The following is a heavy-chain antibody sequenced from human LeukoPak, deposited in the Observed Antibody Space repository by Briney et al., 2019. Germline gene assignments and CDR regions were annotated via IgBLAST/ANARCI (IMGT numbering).Heavy chain of an antibody. Sequence: GGSLRLSCAASGFTFSSYSMNWVRQAPGKGLEWVSSISSSSSYIYYADSVKGRFTISRDNAKNSLFLQMNSLRAEDTAVYYCARDLVHSMVRGVIMTSNCFDPWGQGTLVTVSS. CDR1: GFTFSSYS. CDR3: ARDLVHSMVRGVIMTSNCFDP. V-gene: IGHV3-21*01. CDR2: ISSSSSYI. D-gene: IGHD3-10*01. J-gene: IGHJ5*02.